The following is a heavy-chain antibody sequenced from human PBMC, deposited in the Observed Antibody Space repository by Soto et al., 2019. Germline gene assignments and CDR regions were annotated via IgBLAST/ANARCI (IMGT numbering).Heavy chain of an antibody. CDR1: GYTFTSYA. CDR2: INPNSGGT. J-gene: IGHJ4*02. V-gene: IGHV1-2*04. D-gene: IGHD3-10*01. Sequence: GASVKVSCKASGYTFTSYAMHWVRQAPGQRLEWMGWINPNSGGTNYAQKFQGWVTMTRDTSISTAYMELSRLRSDDTAVYYCARSYGSGSYYISGFDYWGQGTLVTVSS. CDR3: ARSYGSGSYYISGFDY.